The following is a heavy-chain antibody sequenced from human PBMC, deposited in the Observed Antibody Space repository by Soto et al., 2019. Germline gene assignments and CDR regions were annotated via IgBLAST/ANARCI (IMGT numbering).Heavy chain of an antibody. Sequence: PSETLSLTCAVSGGSISSSNWWSWVRQPPGKGLEWIGEIYHSGSTNYNPSLKSRVTISVDKSKNQFSLKLSSVTAADTAVYYCARVRVLVSDVRSPWFDPCGQRTLVTVSS. CDR2: IYHSGST. V-gene: IGHV4-4*02. J-gene: IGHJ5*02. CDR3: ARVRVLVSDVRSPWFDP. D-gene: IGHD2-2*01. CDR1: GGSISSSNW.